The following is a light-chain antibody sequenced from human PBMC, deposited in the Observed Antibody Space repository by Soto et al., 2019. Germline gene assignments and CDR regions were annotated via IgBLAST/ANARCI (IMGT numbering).Light chain of an antibody. CDR3: QKYNSAPWT. CDR1: QGISNY. CDR2: AAS. V-gene: IGKV1-27*01. Sequence: DIQMTQSPSSLSASVGDRVSITCRASQGISNYLAWYQQKPGKVPKLLMYAASTLQSGVPSRFSGSGSGTDFTLTISSLQPEDVAIYYCQKYNSAPWTFGQGTKVEIK. J-gene: IGKJ1*01.